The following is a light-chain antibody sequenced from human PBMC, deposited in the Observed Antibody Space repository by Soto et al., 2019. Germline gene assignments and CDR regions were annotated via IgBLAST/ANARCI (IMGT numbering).Light chain of an antibody. CDR3: QQYNNWPPLT. CDR1: QSVSSN. V-gene: IGKV3-15*01. J-gene: IGKJ4*01. CDR2: GVS. Sequence: ERIMTQSPATLSVSPGESATLSCRASQSVSSNLAWYQQKPGQAPRLLIYGVSTRATGIPARFSGSGSETKFTLTISSLQSEDFAVYYCQQYNNWPPLTFGGGTKAESK.